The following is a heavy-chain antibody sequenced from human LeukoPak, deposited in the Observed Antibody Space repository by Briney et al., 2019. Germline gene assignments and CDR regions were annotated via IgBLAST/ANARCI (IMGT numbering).Heavy chain of an antibody. D-gene: IGHD6-13*01. CDR3: ARGPPQQFFDL. J-gene: IGHJ4*02. Sequence: SETLSLTCTVSGGSISGSSSYWGWIRQPPGKGLEWVVSMYYSGSTYYNPSLPSRVTMSVDTSKNQFSLKVISVTAADTAVYYCARGPPQQFFDLWGRGTRVRVSS. V-gene: IGHV4-39*07. CDR1: GGSISGSSSY. CDR2: MYYSGST.